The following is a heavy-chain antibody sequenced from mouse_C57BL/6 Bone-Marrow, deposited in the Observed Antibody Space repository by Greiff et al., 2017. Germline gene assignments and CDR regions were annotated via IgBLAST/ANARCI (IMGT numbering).Heavy chain of an antibody. J-gene: IGHJ2*01. CDR1: GYTFTDHT. Sequence: QVQLQQSDAELVKPGASVKISCKVSGYTFTDHTIPWMKQRPEQGLEWIGYIYPRDGSTKYNEKLKGKATLTEDKSSSTAYMQLNSLTSEDSAVYFCARYPYDYDAGYYFDYWGQGTTLTVSS. V-gene: IGHV1-78*01. D-gene: IGHD2-4*01. CDR2: IYPRDGST. CDR3: ARYPYDYDAGYYFDY.